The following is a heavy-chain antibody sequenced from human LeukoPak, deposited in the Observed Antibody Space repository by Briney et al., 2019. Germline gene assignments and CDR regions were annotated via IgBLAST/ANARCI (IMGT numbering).Heavy chain of an antibody. D-gene: IGHD3-22*01. CDR1: GFTFSSHR. V-gene: IGHV3-7*01. CDR3: AKDTGHYYDRRTFDY. Sequence: GGSLRLSCAASGFTFSSHRMSWVRQAPGKGLEWVANIKKDGSEKYYVDSVKGRFTISRDNAKNSLYLQMNSLRAEDTAVYYCAKDTGHYYDRRTFDYWGQGTLVTVSS. J-gene: IGHJ4*02. CDR2: IKKDGSEK.